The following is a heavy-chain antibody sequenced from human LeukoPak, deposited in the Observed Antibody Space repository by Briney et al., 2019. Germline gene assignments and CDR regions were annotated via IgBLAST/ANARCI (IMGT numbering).Heavy chain of an antibody. V-gene: IGHV4-39*07. CDR1: GGSISSSSYY. CDR2: IYYSGST. D-gene: IGHD3-22*01. J-gene: IGHJ3*02. Sequence: TLSLTCTVSGGSISSSSYYWGWIRQPPGKGLEWIGSIYYSGSTYYNPSLKSRVTISVDTSKNQFSLKLSSVTAADTAVYYCARVYDSSGSVAFDIWGQGTMVTVSS. CDR3: ARVYDSSGSVAFDI.